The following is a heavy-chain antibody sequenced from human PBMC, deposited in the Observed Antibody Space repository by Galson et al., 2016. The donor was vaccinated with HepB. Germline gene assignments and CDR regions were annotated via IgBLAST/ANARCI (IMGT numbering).Heavy chain of an antibody. J-gene: IGHJ6*02. D-gene: IGHD3-9*01. CDR2: IYPGDSDT. V-gene: IGHV5-51*01. CDR3: ARRRDILTGYRYYYYGMDV. Sequence: QSGAEVKKPGESLKISCKVYGYTFTSYWIGWVRQMPGKGLEWMGIIYPGDSDTRYSPSFQGQVTISADKSINTAYLQWSSLKASDTAMHYCARRRDILTGYRYYYYGMDVWGQGTTVTVSS. CDR1: GYTFTSYW.